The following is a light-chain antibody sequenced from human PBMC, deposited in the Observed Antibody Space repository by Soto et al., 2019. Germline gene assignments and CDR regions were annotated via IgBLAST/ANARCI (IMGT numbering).Light chain of an antibody. Sequence: EIVLTQSPGTLSLSPGERATLSCGASQSVSRYLAWYQHKPGQAPRLLIYGASTRATGIPDRFSGSGSGTDFTLTISRLEPEDFAVNYCQQYGSSPPGTFGQGTKLEIK. CDR1: QSVSRY. J-gene: IGKJ2*01. V-gene: IGKV3-20*01. CDR3: QQYGSSPPGT. CDR2: GAS.